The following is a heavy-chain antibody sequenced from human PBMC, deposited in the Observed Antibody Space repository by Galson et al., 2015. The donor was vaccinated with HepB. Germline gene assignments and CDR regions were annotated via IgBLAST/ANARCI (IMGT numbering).Heavy chain of an antibody. CDR3: AKDSRPRSSYYYYGMDV. V-gene: IGHV3-43*01. CDR2: ISWDGGST. J-gene: IGHJ6*02. Sequence: SLRLSCAASGFTFDDYTMHWVRQAPGKGLEWVSLISWDGGSTYYADSVKGRFTISRDNSKNSLYLQMNSLRTEDTALYYCAKDSRPRSSYYYYGMDVWGQGTTVTVSS. D-gene: IGHD1-26*01. CDR1: GFTFDDYT.